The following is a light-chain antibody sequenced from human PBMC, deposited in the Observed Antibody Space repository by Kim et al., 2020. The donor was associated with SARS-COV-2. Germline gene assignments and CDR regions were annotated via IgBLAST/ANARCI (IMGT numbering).Light chain of an antibody. CDR2: GKN. Sequence: ELTQDPAVSVALGQTVRITCQGDSLRSYYATWYQQKPGQAPILVIYGKNNRPSGIPDRFSGSSSGNTTSLTITGTQAGDEADYYCNSRDSNDNVVFGGG. CDR1: SLRSYY. V-gene: IGLV3-19*01. CDR3: NSRDSNDNVV. J-gene: IGLJ2*01.